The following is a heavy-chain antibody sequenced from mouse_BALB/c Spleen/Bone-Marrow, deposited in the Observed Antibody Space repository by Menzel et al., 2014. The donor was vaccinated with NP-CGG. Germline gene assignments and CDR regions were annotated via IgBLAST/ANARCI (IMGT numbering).Heavy chain of an antibody. Sequence: VQLQQSGAELVKPGASVKLSCKASGYTFTSYYMYWVKQRPGQGLEWIGEINPSNGVTNFNEKFKSKATLTVDKSSSTAYMQLSSLTSEDSAVYYCTREGDAPFAYWGQGTLVTVSA. CDR2: INPSNGVT. CDR1: GYTFTSYY. CDR3: TREGDAPFAY. J-gene: IGHJ3*01. V-gene: IGHV1S81*02. D-gene: IGHD2-13*01.